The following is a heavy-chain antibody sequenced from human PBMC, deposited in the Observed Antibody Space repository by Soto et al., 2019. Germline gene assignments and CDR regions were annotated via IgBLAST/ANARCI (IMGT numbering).Heavy chain of an antibody. J-gene: IGHJ3*02. CDR2: IYDSGTT. V-gene: IGHV4-59*01. Sequence: QVQLQESGPGLEKASETLSLTCTVSGGSMSGYYWSWIRQPPGKGLEWIGFIYDSGTTNYNPSLKSRGNISIDTSKNQCSLKLTSVTAADTAVYYCARVSHIVVVPAVRGAFDIWGQGTMITVPS. CDR1: GGSMSGYY. D-gene: IGHD2-21*02. CDR3: ARVSHIVVVPAVRGAFDI.